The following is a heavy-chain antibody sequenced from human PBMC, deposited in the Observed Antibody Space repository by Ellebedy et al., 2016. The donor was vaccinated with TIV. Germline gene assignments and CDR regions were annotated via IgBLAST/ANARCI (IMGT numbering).Heavy chain of an antibody. CDR2: INHSGST. CDR1: GGSFSGYY. CDR3: ARAFQYSSGWAFDY. J-gene: IGHJ4*02. D-gene: IGHD6-19*01. V-gene: IGHV4-34*01. Sequence: MPSETLSLTCAVYGGSFSGYYWSWTRQSPEKGLEWIGEINHSGSTSYNPSLKSRVSISVDTPKKQFSLKLSSVTAADTAVYYCARAFQYSSGWAFDYWGQGTLVTVSS.